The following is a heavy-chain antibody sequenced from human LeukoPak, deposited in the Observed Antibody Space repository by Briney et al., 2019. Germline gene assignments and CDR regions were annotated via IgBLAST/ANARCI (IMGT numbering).Heavy chain of an antibody. CDR2: INHSGST. Sequence: SETLSLTCTVSGGSISSYYWSWIRQPPGKGLEWIGEINHSGSTNYNPSLKSRVTISVDTSKNQFSLKLSSVTAADTAVYYCARYCSSTSCRFDYWGQGTLVTVSS. CDR1: GGSISSYY. D-gene: IGHD2-2*01. V-gene: IGHV4-34*01. CDR3: ARYCSSTSCRFDY. J-gene: IGHJ4*02.